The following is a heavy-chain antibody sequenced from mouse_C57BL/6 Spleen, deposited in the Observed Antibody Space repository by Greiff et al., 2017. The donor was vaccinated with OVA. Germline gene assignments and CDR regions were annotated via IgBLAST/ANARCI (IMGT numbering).Heavy chain of an antibody. CDR1: GFTMKDDY. Sequence: VQLQQSGAELVRPGASVKLSCTASGFTMKDDYMHWVKQRPEQGLEWIGWIDPENGDTEYASKFQGKATITADTSSNTAYLQLSSLTSEDTAVYYWTGIQALFADRGKGTPVTVSA. CDR2: IDPENGDT. D-gene: IGHD3-2*02. V-gene: IGHV14-4*01. J-gene: IGHJ3*01. CDR3: TGIQALFAD.